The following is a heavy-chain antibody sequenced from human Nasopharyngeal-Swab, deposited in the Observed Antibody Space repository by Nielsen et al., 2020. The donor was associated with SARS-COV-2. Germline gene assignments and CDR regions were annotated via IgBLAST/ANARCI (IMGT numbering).Heavy chain of an antibody. J-gene: IGHJ4*02. D-gene: IGHD6-6*01. CDR3: ARGGAARPGFDY. Sequence: WIRQPPGKGLEWIGYIDYSGSTYYNPSLKSRVTISVDTSKNQFSLKLSSMTAADTAVYYCARGGAARPGFDYWGQGTLVTVSS. CDR2: IDYSGST. V-gene: IGHV4-31*02.